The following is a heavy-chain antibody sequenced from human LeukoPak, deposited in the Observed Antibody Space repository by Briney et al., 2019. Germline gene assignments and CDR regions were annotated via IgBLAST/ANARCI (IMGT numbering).Heavy chain of an antibody. V-gene: IGHV1-58*02. CDR3: AAETYIQGCCNFDV. J-gene: IGHJ3*01. D-gene: IGHD2/OR15-2a*01. Sequence: GASVKVSRKTSGLTFSTSAIQWVRQARGQSLEWMGWIVVGNGNTRYAQKLQERLTITRDMSTSTAYMELSSLRSEDTAVYYCAAETYIQGCCNFDVWGQGTLITVSS. CDR1: GLTFSTSA. CDR2: IVVGNGNT.